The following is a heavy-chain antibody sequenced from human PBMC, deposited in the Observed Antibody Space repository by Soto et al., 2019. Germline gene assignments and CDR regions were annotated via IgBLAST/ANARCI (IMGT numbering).Heavy chain of an antibody. V-gene: IGHV3-23*01. CDR1: GLPFRNYA. CDR2: ISGTGGST. Sequence: GGSLRLSSAASGLPFRNYAMTWVRQAPGKGLEWVSSISGTGGSTYYADSVKGRFTIFRDNSEKTLSLQMNSLRAEDTAVYYCAKDPNGDYIGAFDMWGQGTMVTVSS. CDR3: AKDPNGDYIGAFDM. J-gene: IGHJ3*02. D-gene: IGHD4-17*01.